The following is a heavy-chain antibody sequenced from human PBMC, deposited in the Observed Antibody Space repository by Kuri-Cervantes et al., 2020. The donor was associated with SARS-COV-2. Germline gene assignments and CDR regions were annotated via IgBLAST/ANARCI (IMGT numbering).Heavy chain of an antibody. D-gene: IGHD6-6*01. Sequence: SQTLSLTCAVSGGSISRGGYSWSWIRRPPGKGLEWIGYIYHSGSTYYNPSLKSRVTISVDRSKNQFPLKLSSVTAADTAVYYCARGAARPYYYYGLDVWGQGTTVTVSS. J-gene: IGHJ6*02. CDR3: ARGAARPYYYYGLDV. CDR2: IYHSGST. V-gene: IGHV4-30-2*01. CDR1: GGSISRGGYS.